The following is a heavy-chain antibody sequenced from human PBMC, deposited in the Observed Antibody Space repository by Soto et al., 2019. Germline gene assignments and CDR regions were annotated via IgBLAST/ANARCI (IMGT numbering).Heavy chain of an antibody. V-gene: IGHV1-69*01. CDR3: ARDGRPYFYVSVYHRKDV. CDR1: GGTVSNYA. Sequence: QVLLVQSGAEVKRPGSSVKVSCKVSGGTVSNYAISWVRQAPGQGLEWMGGIIPILGTANYGQKFQDRVTMTADESTNTAYMDLSSLGCEDIGIYSSARDGRPYFYVSVYHRKDVWGQGTTVTVSS. D-gene: IGHD3-10*01. CDR2: IIPILGTA. J-gene: IGHJ6*02.